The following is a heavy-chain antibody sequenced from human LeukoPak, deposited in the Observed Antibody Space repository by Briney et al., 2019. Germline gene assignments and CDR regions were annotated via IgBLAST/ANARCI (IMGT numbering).Heavy chain of an antibody. CDR1: GGTFSSYA. CDR3: ARGRGELLLDSNWFDP. Sequence: SVKVSCKASGGTFSSYAISWVRQAPGQGLEWMGRIIPIFGTANYAQKFQGRVTITTDESTSTAYMELSSLRSEGTAVYYCARGRGELLLDSNWFDPWGQGTLVTVSS. J-gene: IGHJ5*02. D-gene: IGHD1-26*01. V-gene: IGHV1-69*05. CDR2: IIPIFGTA.